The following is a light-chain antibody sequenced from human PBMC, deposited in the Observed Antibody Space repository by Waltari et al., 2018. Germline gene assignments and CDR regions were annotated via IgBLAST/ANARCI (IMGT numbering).Light chain of an antibody. CDR2: AAS. CDR1: QSISSY. V-gene: IGKV1-39*01. CDR3: QQSYSTPT. Sequence: DIQMTQSPSSLSASVGDRVTITCRASQSISSYLNWYQQKPGKAPKLLIDAASSLQSGVPSMFSGSGSGTEFTLTISSLQPEDFATYYCQQSYSTPTFGQGTKLEIK. J-gene: IGKJ2*01.